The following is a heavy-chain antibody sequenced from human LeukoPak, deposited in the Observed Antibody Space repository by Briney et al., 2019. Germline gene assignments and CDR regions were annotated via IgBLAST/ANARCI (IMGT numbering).Heavy chain of an antibody. CDR1: GGSISSYY. D-gene: IGHD3-16*01. CDR3: ARVGELYGMDV. CDR2: IYYSGST. V-gene: IGHV4-59*01. Sequence: SETLSLTCTVSGGSISSYYWSWIRQPPGKGLEWIGYIYYSGSTNYNPSLKSRVTISVDTSKNQFSLKLSSVTAADTAVYYCARVGELYGMDVWGQGTTVTVS. J-gene: IGHJ6*02.